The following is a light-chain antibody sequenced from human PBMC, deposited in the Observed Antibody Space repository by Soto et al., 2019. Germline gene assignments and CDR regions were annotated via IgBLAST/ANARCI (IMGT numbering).Light chain of an antibody. Sequence: QSVLTQPASVSGSPGQSITISCAGTSSDVGGYNFVSWYQHHPGKVPKLMIYDVSNRPSGVSNRFSGSKSGNTASLTISGLQAEDEADYYCSSYTSSSTLVFGGVTKVTVL. J-gene: IGLJ2*01. CDR1: SSDVGGYNF. CDR3: SSYTSSSTLV. CDR2: DVS. V-gene: IGLV2-14*03.